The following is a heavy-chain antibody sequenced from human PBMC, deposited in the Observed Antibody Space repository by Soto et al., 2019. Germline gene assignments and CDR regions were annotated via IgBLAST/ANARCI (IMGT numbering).Heavy chain of an antibody. CDR3: SRGALRSSSGYYLDY. CDR2: MNTNSGNT. V-gene: IGHV1-8*01. Sequence: ASVKVSCKASGYTFTRYDINWVRQATGQGREWMGWMNTNSGNTGYAQKYQGRVTMTRNTSISTAYMKLSSLRYEDTAVYYCSRGALRSSSGYYLDYWGQGTLVTVCS. J-gene: IGHJ4*02. CDR1: GYTFTRYD. D-gene: IGHD6-13*01.